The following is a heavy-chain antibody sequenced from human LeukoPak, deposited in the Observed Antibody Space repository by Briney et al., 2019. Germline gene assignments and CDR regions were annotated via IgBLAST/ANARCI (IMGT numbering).Heavy chain of an antibody. CDR1: GFTFSSYP. Sequence: GRSLRLSCAASGFTFSSYPMHWVRQAPGKGLEWVAFTSYDGGNTYYADSVKGRFTISRDNSKNALYLQMNSLRPEDTAVYYCARDPLIAATGPYFDYWGQGTLVTVSS. CDR2: TSYDGGNT. J-gene: IGHJ4*02. V-gene: IGHV3-30*04. CDR3: ARDPLIAATGPYFDY. D-gene: IGHD6-13*01.